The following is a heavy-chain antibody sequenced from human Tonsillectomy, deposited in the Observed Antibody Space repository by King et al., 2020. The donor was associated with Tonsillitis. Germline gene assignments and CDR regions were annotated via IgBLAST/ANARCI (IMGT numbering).Heavy chain of an antibody. D-gene: IGHD6-19*01. J-gene: IGHJ5*02. CDR2: VYYSGST. V-gene: IGHV4-59*01. Sequence: VQLQESGPGLVKPSETLSLICTVSGDSISNYYWSWIRQPPGKGLEWIGYVYYSGSTNFNPSLKSRVTLSLDTSKNQFSLKLKSVTAADTAIYYCAREPAVADTWEWFDTWGQGTPVTVSS. CDR3: AREPAVADTWEWFDT. CDR1: GDSISNYY.